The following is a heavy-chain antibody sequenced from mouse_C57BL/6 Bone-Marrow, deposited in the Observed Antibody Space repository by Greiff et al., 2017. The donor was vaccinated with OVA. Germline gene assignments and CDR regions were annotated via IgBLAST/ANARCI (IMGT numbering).Heavy chain of an antibody. CDR2: IYPRSGNT. CDR1: GYTFTSYG. D-gene: IGHD1-1*01. Sequence: VQLQESGAELARPGASVKLSCKASGYTFTSYGISWVKQRTGQGLEWIGEIYPRSGNTYYNEKFKGKATLTADKSSSTAYMELRSLTSEDSAVYFCERKYYGAMEYWGQGTSVTVSS. V-gene: IGHV1-81*01. CDR3: ERKYYGAMEY. J-gene: IGHJ4*01.